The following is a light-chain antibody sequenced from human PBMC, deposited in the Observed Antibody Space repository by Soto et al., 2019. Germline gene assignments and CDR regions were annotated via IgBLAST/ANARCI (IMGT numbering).Light chain of an antibody. CDR1: QSISSW. Sequence: DIQLTPSPSTLSASVRDRVTITCRASQSISSWLAWYQQKPGKAPKLLIYDASSLESGVPSRFSGSGSGTEFTLTISSLQPDDFATYYCQQYNSYSPKTFGQGTKVDIK. V-gene: IGKV1-5*01. CDR2: DAS. J-gene: IGKJ1*01. CDR3: QQYNSYSPKT.